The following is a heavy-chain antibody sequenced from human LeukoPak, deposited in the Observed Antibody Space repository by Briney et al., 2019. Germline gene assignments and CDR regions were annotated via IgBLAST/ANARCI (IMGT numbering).Heavy chain of an antibody. CDR3: ASPYSSSWGGFDY. CDR1: GYSFTSYW. CDR2: IYPGDSDT. J-gene: IGHJ4*02. Sequence: GESLKISCKGSGYSFTSYWIGWVRQLPGKGVEWMGIIYPGDSDTRYSPSFQGQVTISADKSISTAYLQWSSLKASDTAMYYCASPYSSSWGGFDYWGQGTLVTVSS. D-gene: IGHD6-13*01. V-gene: IGHV5-51*01.